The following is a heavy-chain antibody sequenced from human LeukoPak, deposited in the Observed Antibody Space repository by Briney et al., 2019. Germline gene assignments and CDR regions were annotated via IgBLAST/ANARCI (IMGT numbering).Heavy chain of an antibody. D-gene: IGHD1-1*01. J-gene: IGHJ6*02. CDR1: GFTFSESW. CDR3: ATYINWVAGDV. V-gene: IGHV3-7*01. Sequence: GGSLRLSCAASGFTFSESWMTWVRQVPGQGLEWVAHINHEGGGIQYVDTVKGRFTISRDNAKGSVYLQMNSLRAEDTAVYHCATYINWVAGDVWGQGTTVIVSS. CDR2: INHEGGGI.